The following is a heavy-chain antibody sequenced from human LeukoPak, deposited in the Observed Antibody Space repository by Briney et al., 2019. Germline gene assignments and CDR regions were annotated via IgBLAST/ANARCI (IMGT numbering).Heavy chain of an antibody. J-gene: IGHJ4*02. CDR2: IIPIFGTA. Sequence: ASVKVSCKASGGTFSSYAISWVRQAPGQGLEWMGRIIPIFGTANYAQKFQGRVTITTDESTSTAYMELSSLRSEDTAVYYCARTPAPGYYYDSSGYPDYWGQGTLVTVSS. V-gene: IGHV1-69*05. D-gene: IGHD3-22*01. CDR1: GGTFSSYA. CDR3: ARTPAPGYYYDSSGYPDY.